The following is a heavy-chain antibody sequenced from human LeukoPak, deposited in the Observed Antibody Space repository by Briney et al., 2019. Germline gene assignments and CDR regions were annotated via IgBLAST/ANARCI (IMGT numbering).Heavy chain of an antibody. Sequence: GRSLRLSCAASGFTFDDYAMHWVRQAPGKGLEWASGISWNSGSIGYADSVKGRFTISRDNAKNSLYLQMNSQRAEDTAVYYCARASPYYYDSSGYQGYWGQGTLVTVSS. CDR1: GFTFDDYA. V-gene: IGHV3-9*01. J-gene: IGHJ4*02. D-gene: IGHD3-22*01. CDR2: ISWNSGSI. CDR3: ARASPYYYDSSGYQGY.